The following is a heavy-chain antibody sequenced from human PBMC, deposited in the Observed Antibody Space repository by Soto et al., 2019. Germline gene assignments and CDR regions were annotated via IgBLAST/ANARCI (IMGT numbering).Heavy chain of an antibody. CDR1: GYTLTELS. D-gene: IGHD3-22*01. CDR3: ATAGYYDSSGYPHYFDY. J-gene: IGHJ4*02. Sequence: ASVKVSCKVSGYTLTELSMHWVRQAPGKGLEWMGGFDPEDGETIYAQKFQGRITMTEDTSTDTAYMKLSSLRSEDTAFYYCATAGYYDSSGYPHYFDYWGQGTLVTAPQ. CDR2: FDPEDGET. V-gene: IGHV1-24*01.